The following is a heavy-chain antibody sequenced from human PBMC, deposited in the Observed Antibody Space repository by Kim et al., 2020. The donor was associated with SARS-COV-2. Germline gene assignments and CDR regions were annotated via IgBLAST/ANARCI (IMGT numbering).Heavy chain of an antibody. Sequence: GGSLRLSCAASGFTFSSYAMSWVRRAPGKGLEWVSGISGSGDSTYYADSVKGRHSISRDNSKNTLFLQMNSLRVEDTAVYYCAKDLLVTARGSAFDIWGHGTMVTVSS. CDR1: GFTFSSYA. CDR2: ISGSGDST. D-gene: IGHD2-21*02. J-gene: IGHJ3*02. CDR3: AKDLLVTARGSAFDI. V-gene: IGHV3-23*01.